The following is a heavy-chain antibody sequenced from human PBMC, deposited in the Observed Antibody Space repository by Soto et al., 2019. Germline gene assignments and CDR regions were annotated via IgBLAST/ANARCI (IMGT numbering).Heavy chain of an antibody. CDR1: GGTFSSYA. CDR3: TSLLPPRPDCGGDCYSSPFDY. Sequence: ASVKVSCKASGGTFSSYAISWVRQAPGQGLEWMGGIIPIFGTANYAQKIQGRVTITADESTSTAYMELSSLRSEDTAVYYCTSLLPPRPDCGGDCYSSPFDYWGQEPLVTVSS. V-gene: IGHV1-69*13. D-gene: IGHD2-21*02. J-gene: IGHJ4*02. CDR2: IIPIFGTA.